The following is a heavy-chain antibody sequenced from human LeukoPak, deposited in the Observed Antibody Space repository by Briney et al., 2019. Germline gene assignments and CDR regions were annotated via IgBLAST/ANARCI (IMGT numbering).Heavy chain of an antibody. D-gene: IGHD5-18*01. CDR2: ISGSGGST. V-gene: IGHV3-23*01. J-gene: IGHJ4*02. Sequence: QPGGSVRLWCAASGFTFTRYDMSWVRQARGEGGEWVSSISGSGGSTSYADSVKGRFTISRDNSKNTLYLQMNSLRAEDTAVYFCAKDRGYSGTSYFDYWGQGTLVTVSS. CDR1: GFTFTRYD. CDR3: AKDRGYSGTSYFDY.